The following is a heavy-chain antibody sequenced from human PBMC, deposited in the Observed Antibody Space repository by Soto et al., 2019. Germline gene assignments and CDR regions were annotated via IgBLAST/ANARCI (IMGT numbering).Heavy chain of an antibody. CDR2: ISFEGSNK. D-gene: IGHD4-4*01. CDR3: ARDLTDYNYEYKFGF. Sequence: VQLVESGGGEVQPGRSLRLSCAASGFTFSDFGMHWVRQSPGKGLEWVAVISFEGSNKYFAESVKGRFTISRDDSKNTVYLQMNSLRPEDTAVYYCARDLTDYNYEYKFGFWSQGTLVTVSS. CDR1: GFTFSDFG. J-gene: IGHJ4*02. V-gene: IGHV3-30*03.